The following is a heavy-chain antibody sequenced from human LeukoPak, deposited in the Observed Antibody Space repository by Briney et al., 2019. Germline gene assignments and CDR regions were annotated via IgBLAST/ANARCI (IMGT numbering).Heavy chain of an antibody. D-gene: IGHD1-26*01. J-gene: IGHJ3*02. CDR3: ARGGSYLSAFDI. CDR1: EFTFSGSA. Sequence: GGSLRLSCAASEFTFSGSAMHWVRQASGKGLEWVGRIRSKANSYATAYAASVKGRFTISRDNSKNTLYLQMNSLRAEDTAVYYCARGGSYLSAFDIWGQGTMVTVSS. CDR2: IRSKANSYAT. V-gene: IGHV3-73*01.